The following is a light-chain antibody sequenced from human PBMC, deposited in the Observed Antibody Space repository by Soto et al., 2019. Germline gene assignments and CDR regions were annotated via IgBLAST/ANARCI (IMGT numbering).Light chain of an antibody. CDR3: QQSYSTPT. CDR1: QTIITY. V-gene: IGKV1-39*01. J-gene: IGKJ5*01. Sequence: DIQMTQSPSSLSASVGDRVSITCRASQTIITYLNWYQQKPGKAPKLLISAASNLQSGVPSRFSGSGSETEFTLTISSVQPEDFATYYCQQSYSTPTFGQGTRLEIK. CDR2: AAS.